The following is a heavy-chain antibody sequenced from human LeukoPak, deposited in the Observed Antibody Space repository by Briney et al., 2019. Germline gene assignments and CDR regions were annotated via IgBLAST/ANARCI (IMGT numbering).Heavy chain of an antibody. D-gene: IGHD1-26*01. J-gene: IGHJ4*02. CDR1: GGSISSYY. V-gene: IGHV4-59*01. Sequence: PSETLSLTCTVSGGSISSYYWSWIRQPPGKGLEWIGYIYYSGSTNYNPSLKSRVTISVDTSKNQFSLKLSSVTAADTAVYYCASAHTTYSGSYHGYFDYSGQGTLVTVSS. CDR2: IYYSGST. CDR3: ASAHTTYSGSYHGYFDY.